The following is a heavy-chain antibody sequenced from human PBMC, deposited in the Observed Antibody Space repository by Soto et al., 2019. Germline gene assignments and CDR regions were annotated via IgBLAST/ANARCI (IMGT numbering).Heavy chain of an antibody. D-gene: IGHD2-15*01. Sequence: QVQLQESGPGLMKPSQTLSLTCTVSGGSISSGDYYWSWIRQPPGKGLEWIGYIYYSGSTYYNPSLKSRVTTSVDTSKNQFSLKLSSVTAADTAVYYCARVADCSGGRCYFSVDYWGQGTLVTVSS. J-gene: IGHJ4*02. CDR3: ARVADCSGGRCYFSVDY. CDR1: GGSISSGDYY. CDR2: IYYSGST. V-gene: IGHV4-30-4*01.